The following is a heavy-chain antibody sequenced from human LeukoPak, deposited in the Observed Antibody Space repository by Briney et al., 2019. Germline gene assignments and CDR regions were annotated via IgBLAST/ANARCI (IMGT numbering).Heavy chain of an antibody. D-gene: IGHD5-12*01. V-gene: IGHV4-38-2*02. Sequence: SETLSLTCTVSAYSSSSGYYWGWIRQPPGKGLEWIGSVDYRGSTYYNPSLKSRVTISADTSKNHFSLKLSSVTAADTAIYYCARDTQDLVTDAITNWFDPWGQGTLVTVSS. CDR2: VDYRGST. J-gene: IGHJ5*02. CDR3: ARDTQDLVTDAITNWFDP. CDR1: AYSSSSGYY.